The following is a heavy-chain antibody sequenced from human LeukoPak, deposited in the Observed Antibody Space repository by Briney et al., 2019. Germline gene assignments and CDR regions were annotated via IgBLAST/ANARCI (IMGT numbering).Heavy chain of an antibody. D-gene: IGHD3-10*01. CDR2: INAYNGNT. CDR1: GYTFTSYG. J-gene: IGHJ4*02. V-gene: IGHV1-18*01. CDR3: ARGNGGLLWFGELFPPAAIAAVDY. Sequence: ASVKVSCKASGYTFTSYGISWVRQAPGQGLEWMGWINAYNGNTNYAQKLQGRVTMTTDTSTSTAYMELRSLRSDDTAVYYCARGNGGLLWFGELFPPAAIAAVDYWGQGTMVTVCS.